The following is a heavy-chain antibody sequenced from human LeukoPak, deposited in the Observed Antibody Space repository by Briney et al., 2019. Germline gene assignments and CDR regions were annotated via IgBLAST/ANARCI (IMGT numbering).Heavy chain of an antibody. CDR2: ISSNGGIT. V-gene: IGHV3-64*01. Sequence: GGSLRLSCAASGFTFSSYAMHWVRQAPGKGLEYVSTISSNGGITYYANSVKGRFTISRDKSKNTLYLQMGSLRAKDMAVYYCARDRITMVRGVLWRGYFDYWGQGTLVSVSS. J-gene: IGHJ4*02. CDR3: ARDRITMVRGVLWRGYFDY. D-gene: IGHD3-10*01. CDR1: GFTFSSYA.